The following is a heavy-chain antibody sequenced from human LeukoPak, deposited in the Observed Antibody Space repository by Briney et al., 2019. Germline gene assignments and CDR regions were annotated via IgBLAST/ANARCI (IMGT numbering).Heavy chain of an antibody. CDR3: AKNSWEHDAFDI. CDR2: ISGSGGST. J-gene: IGHJ3*02. Sequence: GGSLRLSCAASGFTFSSYAMSWVRRAPGKGLEWVSAISGSGGSTYYADSVKGRFTISRDNSKNTLYLQMNSLRAEDTAVYYCAKNSWEHDAFDIWGQGTMVTVSS. D-gene: IGHD1-26*01. CDR1: GFTFSSYA. V-gene: IGHV3-23*01.